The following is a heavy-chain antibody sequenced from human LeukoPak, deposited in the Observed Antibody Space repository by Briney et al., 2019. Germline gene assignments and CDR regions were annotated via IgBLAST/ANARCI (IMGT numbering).Heavy chain of an antibody. V-gene: IGHV1-8*01. CDR2: MNPNSGNT. CDR1: GYTFTSYD. CDR3: ARALTYYYDSSADWFDP. J-gene: IGHJ5*02. Sequence: ASVKVSCKASGYTFTSYDINWVRQATGQGLEWMGWMNPNSGNTGYAQKFQGRVTMTRNTSISTAYIELSSLRSEDTAVYYCARALTYYYDSSADWFDPWSQGTLVTVSS. D-gene: IGHD3-22*01.